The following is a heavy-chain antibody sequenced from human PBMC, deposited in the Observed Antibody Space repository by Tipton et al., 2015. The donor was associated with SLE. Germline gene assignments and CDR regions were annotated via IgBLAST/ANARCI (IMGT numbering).Heavy chain of an antibody. V-gene: IGHV4-31*03. CDR1: GDPISSDGYY. CDR2: IYHNGRA. Sequence: TLSLTCTVSGDPISSDGYYWSWIRQHPGKGLEWIGYIYHNGRAYYNPSLKSRVTISVDTSKDQFSLKLSSLTAADTAVYYCARGLESYYYGSGSYYPFDYWGQGTLVTVSS. CDR3: ARGLESYYYGSGSYYPFDY. J-gene: IGHJ4*02. D-gene: IGHD3-10*01.